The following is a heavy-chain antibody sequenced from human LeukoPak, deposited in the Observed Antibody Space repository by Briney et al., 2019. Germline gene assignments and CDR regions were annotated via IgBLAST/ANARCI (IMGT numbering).Heavy chain of an antibody. CDR3: ARGPGEGWFDP. J-gene: IGHJ5*02. D-gene: IGHD4-17*01. CDR2: IKQDGSEK. CDR1: GFTFSSYW. Sequence: GGSLRLSCAASGFTFSSYWMSWVRQAPGKGLEWVASIKQDGSEKYYVDSVKGRFTISRDNAKNSLYLQMNSLRAEDTALYYCARGPGEGWFDPWGQGTLVTVSS. V-gene: IGHV3-7*01.